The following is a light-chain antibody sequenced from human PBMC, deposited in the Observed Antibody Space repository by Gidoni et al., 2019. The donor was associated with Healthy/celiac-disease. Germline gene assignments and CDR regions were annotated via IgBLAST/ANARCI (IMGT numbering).Light chain of an antibody. V-gene: IGLV1-44*01. CDR2: SNN. CDR1: SSNIGSNT. Sequence: QSVLTQPPSASGTPGQRVTISCSGSSSNIGSNTVNWYKKLAGTAPKLLIYSNNQRPSGVPDRFSGSKSGTSASLAISGLQSEEEADYYCAAWDDSLNAWVFGGGTKLTVL. CDR3: AAWDDSLNAWV. J-gene: IGLJ3*02.